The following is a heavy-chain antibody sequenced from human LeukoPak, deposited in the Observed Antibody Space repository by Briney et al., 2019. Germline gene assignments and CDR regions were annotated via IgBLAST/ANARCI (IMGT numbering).Heavy chain of an antibody. Sequence: ASETLSLTCTVSGGSISSYYRSWIRQPPGKGLEWIGYIYYSGSTNYNPSLKRRVTISVDTYKNPFSLKLSSVTAADTAVYYCARAQNPGGYSYFDYWGQGTLVTVSS. D-gene: IGHD6-13*01. CDR2: IYYSGST. V-gene: IGHV4-59*01. CDR1: GGSISSYY. J-gene: IGHJ4*02. CDR3: ARAQNPGGYSYFDY.